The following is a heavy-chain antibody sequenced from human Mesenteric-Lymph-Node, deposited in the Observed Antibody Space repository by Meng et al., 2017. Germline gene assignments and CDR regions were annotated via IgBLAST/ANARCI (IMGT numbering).Heavy chain of an antibody. J-gene: IGHJ4*02. D-gene: IGHD2-15*01. CDR2: ISAAGATI. V-gene: IGHV3-23*01. CDR3: ARGSGNWGSRLDY. CDR1: GFTFSSYW. Sequence: GGSLRLSCAASGFTFSSYWMSWVRQAPGKGLEWVSAISAAGATIYYADSVKGQFTISRDNSKSTLYLQMHSLSADDTAVYYCARGSGNWGSRLDYWGQGTLVTVSS.